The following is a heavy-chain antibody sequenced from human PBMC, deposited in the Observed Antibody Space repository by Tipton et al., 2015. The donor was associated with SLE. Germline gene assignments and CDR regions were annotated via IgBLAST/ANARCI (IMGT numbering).Heavy chain of an antibody. CDR2: ISGSGTNK. CDR3: TIEYSSPDAFDF. CDR1: GFRFSSYE. V-gene: IGHV3-48*03. J-gene: IGHJ4*02. D-gene: IGHD3-22*01. Sequence: SLRLSRAASGFRFSSYEMNWVRQAPGKGLEWVSYISGSGTNKYYADSVKGRFTISRDNAKNSLYLQMNSLRAEDTALYYCTIEYSSPDAFDFWGQGTLVTVSS.